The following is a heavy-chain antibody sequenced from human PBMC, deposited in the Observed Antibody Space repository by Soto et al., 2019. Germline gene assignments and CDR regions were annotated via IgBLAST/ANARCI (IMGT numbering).Heavy chain of an antibody. Sequence: SETLSLTCTVSGGSISSSSYYWGWIRQPPGKGLEWIGSIYYSGSTYYNPSLKSRVTISVDTSKNQFSLKLSSVTAADTAVYYCARRRRPRYYDFWSGSNWFDPWGQGTLVTVSS. CDR3: ARRRRPRYYDFWSGSNWFDP. J-gene: IGHJ5*02. CDR2: IYYSGST. D-gene: IGHD3-3*01. V-gene: IGHV4-39*01. CDR1: GGSISSSSYY.